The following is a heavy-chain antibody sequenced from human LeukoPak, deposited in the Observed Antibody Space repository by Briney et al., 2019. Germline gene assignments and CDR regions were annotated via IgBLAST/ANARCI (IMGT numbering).Heavy chain of an antibody. CDR2: IYNSGRT. Sequence: SETLSLTCSVSGGSISSGAYYWSWIRQHPGKGLEWIGYIYNSGRTYYNASLKSRVTISMDTSKNQFSLKLSFVTAADTAVYYCARDVDNDAFALWGQGTMVTVSS. CDR3: ARDVDNDAFAL. CDR1: GGSISSGAYY. J-gene: IGHJ3*01. V-gene: IGHV4-31*03. D-gene: IGHD1-1*01.